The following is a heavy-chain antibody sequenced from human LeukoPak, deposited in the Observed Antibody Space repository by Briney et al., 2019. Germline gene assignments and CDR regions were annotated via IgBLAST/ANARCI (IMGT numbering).Heavy chain of an antibody. CDR1: GFTFSSYW. Sequence: GGSLRLSCAASGFTFSSYWMSWVRQAPGKGLKWVANIKQDGSEKYYVDSVKGRFTISRDNAKNSLYLQMNSLRAEDTAVYYCARDDEYCSSTSCYPNNWFDPWGQGTLVTVSS. CDR3: ARDDEYCSSTSCYPNNWFDP. D-gene: IGHD2-2*01. J-gene: IGHJ5*02. CDR2: IKQDGSEK. V-gene: IGHV3-7*01.